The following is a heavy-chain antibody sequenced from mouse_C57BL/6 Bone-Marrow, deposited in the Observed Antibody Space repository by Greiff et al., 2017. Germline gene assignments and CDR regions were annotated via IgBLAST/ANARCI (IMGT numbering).Heavy chain of an antibody. CDR3: ARHEEGLYDGYPYYAMDY. CDR1: GYTFTEYT. Sequence: QVQLQQSGAELVKPGASVKLSCKASGYTFTEYTIHWVKQRSGQGLEWIGWFYPGSGSIKYNEKFKDKATLTADKSSSTVYMELSRLTSEDSAVYFCARHEEGLYDGYPYYAMDYWGQGTSVTVSS. J-gene: IGHJ4*01. D-gene: IGHD2-3*01. V-gene: IGHV1-62-2*01. CDR2: FYPGSGSI.